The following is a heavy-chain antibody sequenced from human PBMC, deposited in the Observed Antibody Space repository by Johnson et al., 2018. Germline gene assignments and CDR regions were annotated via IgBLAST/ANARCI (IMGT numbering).Heavy chain of an antibody. CDR1: GFTFSNYG. V-gene: IGHV3-33*01. J-gene: IGHJ3*02. D-gene: IGHD6-6*01. Sequence: VQLVETGGGVVQPGRSLRLSCTSSGFTFSNYGIHWVRQAPGKGLEWVAIIWFDGSHKYYADSVKGRFTISRDDSKKTVYLQMKSLTAEDTGVYYCARDRRYSSSSMAFDIWGQGTMVTVSS. CDR3: ARDRRYSSSSMAFDI. CDR2: IWFDGSHK.